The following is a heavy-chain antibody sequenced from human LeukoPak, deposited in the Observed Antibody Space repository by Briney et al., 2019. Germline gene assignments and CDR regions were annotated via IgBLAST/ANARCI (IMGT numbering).Heavy chain of an antibody. J-gene: IGHJ4*02. CDR2: NYHSGST. D-gene: IGHD6-13*01. CDR1: GGSISSGGYY. Sequence: SETLSLTCTVSGGSISSGGYYWSWIRQPPGKGLEWIGYNYHSGSTYYNPSLKSRVTISVDTSKNQFSLKLSSVTAADTAVYYCARDSGIAAAGTGFDYWGQGTLVTVSS. V-gene: IGHV4-30-2*01. CDR3: ARDSGIAAAGTGFDY.